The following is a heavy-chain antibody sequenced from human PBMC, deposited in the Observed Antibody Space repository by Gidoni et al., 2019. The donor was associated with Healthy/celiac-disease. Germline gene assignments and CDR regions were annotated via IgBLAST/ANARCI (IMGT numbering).Heavy chain of an antibody. D-gene: IGHD6-19*01. CDR3: AKASPYSSGWYNPNFFDY. CDR2: ISGSGGST. V-gene: IGHV3-23*01. J-gene: IGHJ4*02. CDR1: GFTFSSYS. Sequence: EVQLLESGGGLVQPGGSLRLSCAASGFTFSSYSMSWVRQAPGKGLEWVSAISGSGGSTYYADTVKGRFTISRDNSKNTLYLQMNSLRAEDTAVYYCAKASPYSSGWYNPNFFDYWGQGTLVTVSS.